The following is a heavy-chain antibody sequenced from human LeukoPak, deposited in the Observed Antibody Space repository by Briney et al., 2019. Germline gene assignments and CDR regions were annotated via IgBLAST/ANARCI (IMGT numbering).Heavy chain of an antibody. D-gene: IGHD6-13*01. J-gene: IGHJ6*02. CDR3: ARAAYSSSHFLWYYYYGMDV. CDR2: ISAYNGNT. V-gene: IGHV1-18*01. Sequence: ASVKVSCKASGYTFTSYGISWVRQAPGQGLEWMGWISAYNGNTNYAQKLQGRVTITTDTSTSTAYMELRSLRSDDTAVYYCARAAYSSSHFLWYYYYGMDVWGQGTTVAVSS. CDR1: GYTFTSYG.